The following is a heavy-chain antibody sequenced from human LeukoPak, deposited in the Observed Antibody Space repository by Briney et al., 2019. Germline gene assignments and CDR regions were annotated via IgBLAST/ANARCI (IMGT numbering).Heavy chain of an antibody. J-gene: IGHJ4*02. V-gene: IGHV3-23*01. CDR2: ISGSGSTT. CDR3: AKAYYDSSGYYNYFDY. D-gene: IGHD3-22*01. Sequence: GSLRLSCAASGFTFSSYAMSWVRQAPRKGLEWVSVISGSGSTTYYADSVKGRFTISRDNSKNTLYLQMNSLRAEDTAVYYCAKAYYDSSGYYNYFDYWGQGTLVTVSS. CDR1: GFTFSSYA.